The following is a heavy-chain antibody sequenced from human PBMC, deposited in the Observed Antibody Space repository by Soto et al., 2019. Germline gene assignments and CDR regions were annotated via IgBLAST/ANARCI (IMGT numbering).Heavy chain of an antibody. Sequence: SETLSLTCTVSGGSISSSSYYWGWIRQPPGKGLEWIGSIYYSGSTYYNPSLKSRVTISVDTSKNRFSLNLSSVTAADTAVYYCARSPYDSSGYYFGYWGQGTLVTVSS. J-gene: IGHJ4*02. CDR2: IYYSGST. CDR3: ARSPYDSSGYYFGY. V-gene: IGHV4-39*01. CDR1: GGSISSSSYY. D-gene: IGHD3-22*01.